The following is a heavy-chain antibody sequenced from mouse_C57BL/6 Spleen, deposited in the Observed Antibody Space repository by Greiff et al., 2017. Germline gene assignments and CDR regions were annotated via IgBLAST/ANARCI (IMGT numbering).Heavy chain of an antibody. CDR3: AIDSSGSSLAY. V-gene: IGHV1-74*01. J-gene: IGHJ3*01. Sequence: QVQLQQPGAELVKPGASVKVSCKASGYTFTSYWMHWVKQRPGQGLEWIGRIHPSDSDTNYNQKFKGKATLTVDKSSSTAYMQLSSLTSEDSAVDYCAIDSSGSSLAYWGQGTLVTVSA. CDR1: GYTFTSYW. CDR2: IHPSDSDT. D-gene: IGHD3-2*02.